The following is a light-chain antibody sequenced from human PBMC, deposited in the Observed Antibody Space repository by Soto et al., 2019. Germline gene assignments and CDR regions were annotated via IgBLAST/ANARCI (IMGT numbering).Light chain of an antibody. CDR2: DTS. J-gene: IGLJ7*01. V-gene: IGLV7-46*01. CDR1: IGAVTSGQY. CDR3: LLSYSGAQV. Sequence: QAVVTQEPSLTVAPGGTVTLTCGSSIGAVTSGQYPYWFQQKPGQSPRTLIYDTSNKDSWTPDRFSVSLLGGKAALTLSGAQPEDQAEYYRLLSYSGAQVFGGRTQLTVL.